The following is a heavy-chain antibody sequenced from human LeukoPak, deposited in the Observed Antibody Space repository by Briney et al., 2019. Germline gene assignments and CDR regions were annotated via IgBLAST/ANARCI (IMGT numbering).Heavy chain of an antibody. CDR1: GFTFSSYA. D-gene: IGHD6-13*01. CDR3: AKDAPIAAAGLTSFDY. Sequence: GGSLRLSCAASGFTFSSYAMSWVRQPPGEGLEWVSAISGSGGSTYYADSVKGRFTISRDNSKNPLYLQMNSLRAEGTAVYYCAKDAPIAAAGLTSFDYWGQRALVTASS. CDR2: ISGSGGST. J-gene: IGHJ4*02. V-gene: IGHV3-23*01.